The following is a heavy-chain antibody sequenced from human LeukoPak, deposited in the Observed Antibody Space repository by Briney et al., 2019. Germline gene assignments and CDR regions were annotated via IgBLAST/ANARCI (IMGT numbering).Heavy chain of an antibody. J-gene: IGHJ6*02. Sequence: ASVKVSCKASGYTFTGYYMHWVRQAPGQGLEWMGWINPNSGGTNYAQKFQGRVTITADTSTSTAYMDLSTLRSEDTAVYYCARDHDYYDSGSSSYYYGMDVWGQGTTVTVSS. V-gene: IGHV1-2*02. D-gene: IGHD3-10*01. CDR2: INPNSGGT. CDR1: GYTFTGYY. CDR3: ARDHDYYDSGSSSYYYGMDV.